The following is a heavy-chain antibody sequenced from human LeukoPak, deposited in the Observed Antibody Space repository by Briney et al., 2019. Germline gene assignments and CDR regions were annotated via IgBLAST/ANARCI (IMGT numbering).Heavy chain of an antibody. D-gene: IGHD4-23*01. CDR2: FCYSGSN. V-gene: IGHV4-39*01. CDR1: GGSISSSDNY. J-gene: IGHJ4*02. CDR3: AKRQGYGGNDRLDY. Sequence: SETLSLSCAASGGSISSSDNYWACIRQPPGKGLGWLGCFCYSGSNYYDPALKSRVTISADPSKNQFFLKIYPVTAADTAVYYCAKRQGYGGNDRLDYWGQGTLVTVSS.